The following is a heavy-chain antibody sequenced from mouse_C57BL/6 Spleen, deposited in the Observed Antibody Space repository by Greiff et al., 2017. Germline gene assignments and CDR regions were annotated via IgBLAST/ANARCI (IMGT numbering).Heavy chain of an antibody. Sequence: EVQLQQSGGDLVKPGGSLKLSCAASGFTFSSYGMSWVRQTPDKRLEWVATISSGGSYTYYPDSVKGRFTISRDNAKNTLYLQMSSLKSEDTAMYYCARQEGSSSRYFDVWGTGTTVTVSS. J-gene: IGHJ1*03. V-gene: IGHV5-6*01. CDR1: GFTFSSYG. CDR3: ARQEGSSSRYFDV. CDR2: ISSGGSYT. D-gene: IGHD1-1*01.